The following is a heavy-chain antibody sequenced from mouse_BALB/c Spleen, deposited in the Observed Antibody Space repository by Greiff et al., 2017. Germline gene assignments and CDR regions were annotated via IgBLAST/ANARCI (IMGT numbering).Heavy chain of an antibody. V-gene: IGHV1-69*02. CDR2: IDPSDSYT. J-gene: IGHJ4*01. Sequence: QVQLQQPGAELVKPGASVKLSCKASGYTFTSYWMHWVKQRPGQGLEWIGEIDPSDSYTNYNQKFKGKATVTVDKSSSTAYMQLSSLTYEDSAVYYCARAPVGRRRAMDYWGQGTSVTVSS. CDR1: GYTFTSYW. CDR3: ARAPVGRRRAMDY.